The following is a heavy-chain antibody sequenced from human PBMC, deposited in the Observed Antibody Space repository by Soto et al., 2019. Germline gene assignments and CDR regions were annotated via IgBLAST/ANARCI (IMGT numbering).Heavy chain of an antibody. V-gene: IGHV3-74*01. CDR3: VRDSHGYY. D-gene: IGHD4-17*01. J-gene: IGHJ4*02. CDR1: GFTFSNYW. CDR2: IDHDGPT. Sequence: EVQLVESGGGLVQPGGSLRLSCAGSGFTFSNYWMHWVRQAPGKGLEWVSRIDHDGPTDYADSVRGRFTISRDNAENTLYLQVNRVRPEDTDVYYCVRDSHGYYWGQGTRVTVSS.